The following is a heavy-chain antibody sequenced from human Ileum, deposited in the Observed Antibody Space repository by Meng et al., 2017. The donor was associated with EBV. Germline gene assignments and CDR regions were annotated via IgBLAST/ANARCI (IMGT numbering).Heavy chain of an antibody. Sequence: QSHLPYAGTGCGSLSGHASLAWAELGGSIRSSNWWSLVRQPPGTGLEWIGELYHSGGTTYNPSLKSRVTIAVDKYKNQFSLKLSSVTAADTAVYYCARDFVPHQLWYWGQGTLVTVSS. CDR2: LYHSGGT. D-gene: IGHD1-1*01. J-gene: IGHJ4*02. V-gene: IGHV4-4*02. CDR1: GGSIRSSNW. CDR3: ARDFVPHQLWY.